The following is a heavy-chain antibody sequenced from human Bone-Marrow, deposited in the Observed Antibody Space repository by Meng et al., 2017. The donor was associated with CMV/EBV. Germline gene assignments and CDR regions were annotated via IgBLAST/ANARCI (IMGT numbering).Heavy chain of an antibody. CDR1: GYTFTSYY. V-gene: IGHV1-46*01. CDR2: INPSGGST. D-gene: IGHD2-2*01. J-gene: IGHJ6*02. Sequence: ASVKVSCKASGYTFTSYYMHWVRQAPGQGLEWMGIINPSGGSTSYAQKFQGRVTMTRDTSTSTVYMELSSLRSEDTAVYYCARDPVVVPAAQVGMDVWGQGTTVTVCS. CDR3: ARDPVVVPAAQVGMDV.